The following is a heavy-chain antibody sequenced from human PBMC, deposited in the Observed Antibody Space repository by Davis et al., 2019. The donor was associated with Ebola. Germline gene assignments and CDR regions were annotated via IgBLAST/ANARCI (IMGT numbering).Heavy chain of an antibody. J-gene: IGHJ4*02. CDR3: AKGQWKEAWAPFDY. CDR2: ISGSSSAI. D-gene: IGHD1-1*01. Sequence: GESLKISCAASGFTFSSYSMNWVRQAPGKGLEWVSYISGSSSAIYYADSVKGRFTISRDNAKNSLYLQMNSLRAEDMALYYCAKGQWKEAWAPFDYWGQGTLVTVSS. V-gene: IGHV3-21*05. CDR1: GFTFSSYS.